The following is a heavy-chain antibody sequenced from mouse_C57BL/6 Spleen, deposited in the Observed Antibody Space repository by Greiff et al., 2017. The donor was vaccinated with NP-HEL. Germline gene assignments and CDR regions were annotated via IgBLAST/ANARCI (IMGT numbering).Heavy chain of an antibody. CDR2: IDPSDSYT. D-gene: IGHD2-4*01. Sequence: QVQLQQPGAELVMPGASVKLSCKASGYTFTSYWMHWVKQRPGQGLEWIGEIDPSDSYTNYNQKFKGKSTLTVDKSSSTAYMQLSSLTSEDSAVYYCARGEAYDYDHYYAMDYWGQGTSVTVSS. CDR3: ARGEAYDYDHYYAMDY. CDR1: GYTFTSYW. V-gene: IGHV1-69*01. J-gene: IGHJ4*01.